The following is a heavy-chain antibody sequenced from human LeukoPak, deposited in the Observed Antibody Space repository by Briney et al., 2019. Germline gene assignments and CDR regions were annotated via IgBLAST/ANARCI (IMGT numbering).Heavy chain of an antibody. J-gene: IGHJ3*02. Sequence: TLSLTCXVSXGXISSGDYYWSWIRQPPGKGLEWIGYIYYSGSTYYNPSLKSRVTISVDTSKNQFSLKLSSVTAADTAVYYCARAREDAFDIWGQGTMVTVSS. CDR3: ARAREDAFDI. CDR2: IYYSGST. V-gene: IGHV4-30-4*01. CDR1: XGXISSGDYY.